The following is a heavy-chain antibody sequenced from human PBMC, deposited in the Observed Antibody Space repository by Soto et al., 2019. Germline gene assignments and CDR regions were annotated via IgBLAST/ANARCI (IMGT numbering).Heavy chain of an antibody. CDR2: INYTGTT. V-gene: IGHV4-34*02. J-gene: IGHJ4*01. Sequence: QVQLQQWGAGLLKPSETLSLTCAVNGGSFSGYSWTWIRQAPGKGLDWIGEINYTGTTNYSPSLKGRVTLSVDTSTNQFSLELRSVSAADTAVYYCAREGGSGWYYYDYWGHGTLVTVSS. D-gene: IGHD6-19*01. CDR3: AREGGSGWYYYDY. CDR1: GGSFSGYS.